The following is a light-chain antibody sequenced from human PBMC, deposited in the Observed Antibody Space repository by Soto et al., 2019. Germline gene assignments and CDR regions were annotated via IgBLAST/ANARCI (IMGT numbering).Light chain of an antibody. CDR2: DAS. V-gene: IGKV1-33*01. J-gene: IGKJ4*01. CDR1: QDISNY. CDR3: QQYDNLPLT. Sequence: DLPMTQSPSSLSASVGDRVTITCQASQDISNYLNWYQQKPGKAPKLLIYDASNLETGVPSRFSGSGSGTDFTFPISSLQPEDIATYYCQQYDNLPLTFGGGTKVEIK.